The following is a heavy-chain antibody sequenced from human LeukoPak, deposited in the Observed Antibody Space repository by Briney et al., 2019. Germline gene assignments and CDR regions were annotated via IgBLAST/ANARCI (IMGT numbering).Heavy chain of an antibody. CDR1: GFIFSNYA. J-gene: IGHJ4*02. CDR3: AKAQRGSGTYYNPYFDY. Sequence: GGSLRLSCAAPGFIFSNYAMSWVRQAPGKGLEWVSSISGSDGSAYYADSVKGRFTISRDNSKNTLYLQMNSLRAEDTAIYYCAKAQRGSGTYYNPYFDYWGQGTLVTVSS. CDR2: ISGSDGSA. D-gene: IGHD3-10*01. V-gene: IGHV3-23*01.